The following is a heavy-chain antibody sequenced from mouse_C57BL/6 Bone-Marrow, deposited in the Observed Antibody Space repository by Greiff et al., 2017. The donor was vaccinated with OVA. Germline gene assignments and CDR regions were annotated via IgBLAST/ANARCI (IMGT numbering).Heavy chain of an antibody. CDR3: ARPYYYGSSPGFAY. CDR2: INPSTGGT. CDR1: GYSFTGYY. J-gene: IGHJ3*01. V-gene: IGHV1-42*01. D-gene: IGHD1-1*01. Sequence: EVQLQQSGPELVKPGASVKISCKASGYSFTGYYMNWVKQSPEKSLEWIGEINPSTGGTTYNQKFKAKATLTVDKSSSTAYMQLKSLTSEDSAVYYCARPYYYGSSPGFAYWGQGTVVTVSA.